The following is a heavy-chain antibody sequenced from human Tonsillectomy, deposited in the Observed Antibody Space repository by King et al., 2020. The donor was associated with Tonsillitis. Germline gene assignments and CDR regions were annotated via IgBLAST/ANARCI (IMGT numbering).Heavy chain of an antibody. J-gene: IGHJ4*02. CDR2: INPNSGDT. Sequence: QLVQSGAEVKKPGASVKVSCKTSGYSFTGYYIHWVRQAPGQGLEWMGWINPNSGDTNYAQKFQGRVTMTRDTSISSVYMELSRLRSDDTAVFYCVRVSTGGKYSSGRYPLDYWGQGTLVTVSP. D-gene: IGHD6-19*01. CDR1: GYSFTGYY. CDR3: VRVSTGGKYSSGRYPLDY. V-gene: IGHV1-2*02.